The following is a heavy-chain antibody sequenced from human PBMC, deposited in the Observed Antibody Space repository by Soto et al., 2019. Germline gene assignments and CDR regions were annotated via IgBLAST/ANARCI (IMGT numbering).Heavy chain of an antibody. Sequence: SLSLTCTVSGYSITSGHYWGWIRQSPGKGLEWIGSFHHSGSTYDDGSTFYNPSLESRVTISVDTSKKKFSPKLRSVTAADAAVYSCATTWASYDFCHVW. D-gene: IGHD3-3*01. J-gene: IGHJ6*01. CDR2: FHHSGSTYDDGST. CDR1: GYSITSGHY. CDR3: ATTWASYDFCHV. V-gene: IGHV4-38-2*02.